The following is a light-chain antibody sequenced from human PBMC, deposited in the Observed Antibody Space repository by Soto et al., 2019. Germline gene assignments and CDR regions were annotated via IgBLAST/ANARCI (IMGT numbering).Light chain of an antibody. CDR3: AAWDDSLNGYV. CDR1: SSNIGSNT. CDR2: SNN. V-gene: IGLV1-44*01. J-gene: IGLJ1*01. Sequence: QSVLTHPPSASGTPGQRVTVSCSGSSSNIGSNTVNWYQQLPGTAPKLLIYSNNQRPSGVPDRFSGSKSGTSASLAISGLQGEDEADDYCAAWDDSLNGYVFGTGTKVTVL.